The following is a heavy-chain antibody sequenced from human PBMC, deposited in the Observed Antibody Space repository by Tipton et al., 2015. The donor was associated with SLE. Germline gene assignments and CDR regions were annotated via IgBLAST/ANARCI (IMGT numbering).Heavy chain of an antibody. CDR3: TTGSLTVTTGAEDY. D-gene: IGHD4-17*01. V-gene: IGHV3-15*01. J-gene: IGHJ4*02. CDR1: GFSVGSNY. Sequence: GSLRLSCAASGFSVGSNYMSWVRQVPGKGLQWVGRIKSEIEGGTGTADYAAPVKGRFTISRDDSRNTLYLQLNSLKTEDTAVYYCTTGSLTVTTGAEDYWGQGTLVTVSS. CDR2: IKSEIEGGTGTA.